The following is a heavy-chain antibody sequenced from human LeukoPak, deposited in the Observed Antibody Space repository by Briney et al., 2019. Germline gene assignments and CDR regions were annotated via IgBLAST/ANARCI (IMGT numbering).Heavy chain of an antibody. CDR1: GGTFSSYV. Sequence: SVKVSCKASGGTFSSYVITWVRQAPGQGLEWMGGIIPIYGTIDYAQKFQGRLTITMDEGATTSHMELTSLTAEGTAVYYCATPSRLLDVWGKGTTVIVSS. D-gene: IGHD6-6*01. J-gene: IGHJ6*04. V-gene: IGHV1-69*05. CDR2: IIPIYGTI. CDR3: ATPSRLLDV.